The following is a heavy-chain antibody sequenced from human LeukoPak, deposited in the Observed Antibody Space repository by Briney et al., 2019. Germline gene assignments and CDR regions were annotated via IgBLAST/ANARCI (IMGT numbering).Heavy chain of an antibody. CDR3: VRDSSGYFDY. J-gene: IGHJ4*02. V-gene: IGHV3-23*01. D-gene: IGHD3-22*01. CDR2: ISGGGDIT. Sequence: PGGSLRLSCAASGFNFANHAMSWVRQTPGKGLEWVSAISGGGDITYYADSVTGRFTISRDNSKDTLFLQMHSLRPGDTAVYYCVRDSSGYFDYWGQGTLVTVSS. CDR1: GFNFANHA.